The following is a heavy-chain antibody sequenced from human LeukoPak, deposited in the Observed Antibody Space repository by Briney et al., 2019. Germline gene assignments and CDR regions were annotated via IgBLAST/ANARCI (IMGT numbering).Heavy chain of an antibody. D-gene: IGHD2-15*01. CDR1: GGTFSSYA. V-gene: IGHV1-69*05. CDR3: ARAPTRPHIAGYFDY. CDR2: IIPIFGTA. Sequence: GASVKVSCKASGGTFSSYAISWVRQAPGQGLEWMGGIIPIFGTANYAQKFQGRVTITTDESTSTAYMELSSLRSEDTAVYYCARAPTRPHIAGYFDYWGQGTLVTVSS. J-gene: IGHJ4*02.